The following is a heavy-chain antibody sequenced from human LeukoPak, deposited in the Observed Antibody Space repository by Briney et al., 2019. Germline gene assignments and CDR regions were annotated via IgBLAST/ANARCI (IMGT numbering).Heavy chain of an antibody. V-gene: IGHV3-74*01. CDR3: ARDDVGIGVDF. CDR1: GFTFRSYW. CDR2: INSDGSST. D-gene: IGHD1-14*01. J-gene: IGHJ4*02. Sequence: PGGSLRLSCAASGFTFRSYWMHWVRQAPGKGLVWVSHINSDGSSTTYADSVKGRFTISRDNAKNTLYLQMNSLRAEDTAVYYCARDDVGIGVDFWGQGTLVTVSS.